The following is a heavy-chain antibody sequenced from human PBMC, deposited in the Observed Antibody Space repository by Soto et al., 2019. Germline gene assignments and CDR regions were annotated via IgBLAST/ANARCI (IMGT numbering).Heavy chain of an antibody. CDR3: ARDPRRVVVVVAATLYYYYGMDL. V-gene: IGHV3-30-3*01. Sequence: GGSLRLSCAASGFTFSSYAMHWVRQAPGKGLEWVAVISYDGSNKYYADSVKGRFTISRDNSKNTLYLQMNSLRAEDTAVYYCARDPRRVVVVVAATLYYYYGMDLWGQGTLVTVSS. J-gene: IGHJ6*02. CDR1: GFTFSSYA. D-gene: IGHD2-15*01. CDR2: ISYDGSNK.